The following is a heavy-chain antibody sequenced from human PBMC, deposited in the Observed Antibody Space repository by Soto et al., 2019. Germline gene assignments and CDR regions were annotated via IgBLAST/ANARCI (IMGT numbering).Heavy chain of an antibody. D-gene: IGHD3-16*01. CDR3: ASVTFGGIVLAH. CDR2: IYFNGNT. CDR1: AASFSKYY. Sequence: SETLSLTCTVSAASFSKYYWTWIRQPPGKGLEWIGYIYFNGNTKYNPSLEGRLTISIDTSKKEFSLRLTSVTAADAAVYYCASVTFGGIVLAHWGQGTLVTVSS. J-gene: IGHJ4*02. V-gene: IGHV4-59*01.